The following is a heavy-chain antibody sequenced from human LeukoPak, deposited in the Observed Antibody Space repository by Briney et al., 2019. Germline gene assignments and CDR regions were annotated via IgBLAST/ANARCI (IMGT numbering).Heavy chain of an antibody. D-gene: IGHD6-13*01. CDR2: ISYDGSNK. CDR3: ARDRRIAAAGMDY. Sequence: GRSLRLSCTASGFTFSSYAMHWVRQAPGKGLEWVAVISYDGSNKYYADSVKGRFTISRDNSKNTLYLQMNSLRAEDTAVYYCARDRRIAAAGMDYWGQGTLVTVSS. CDR1: GFTFSSYA. V-gene: IGHV3-30*04. J-gene: IGHJ4*02.